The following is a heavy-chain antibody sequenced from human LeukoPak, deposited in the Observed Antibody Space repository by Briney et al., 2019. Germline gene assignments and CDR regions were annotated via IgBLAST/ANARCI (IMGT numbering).Heavy chain of an antibody. D-gene: IGHD3-22*01. CDR1: GGSISSYY. V-gene: IGHV4-59*01. J-gene: IGHJ4*02. CDR2: LYYSGST. Sequence: PSETLSLTCTVSGGSISSYYWSWIRQPPGKGLVRIGYLYYSGSTNYNPSLKSRVTIAVDTSKNQFSLKLSSVTAADTAVYYCASTRQPEYYYDSSGGGFDYWGQGTLVTVSS. CDR3: ASTRQPEYYYDSSGGGFDY.